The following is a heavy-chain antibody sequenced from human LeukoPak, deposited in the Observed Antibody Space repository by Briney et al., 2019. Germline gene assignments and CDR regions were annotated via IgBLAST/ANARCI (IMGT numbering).Heavy chain of an antibody. D-gene: IGHD5-24*01. V-gene: IGHV4-59*08. CDR3: ARARDGDRFAFDY. Sequence: SETLSLTCTVSGGSISSYYWSWIRQPPGKGLEWVGYIYYSGSTDYHPSRRSRVTMSVDTSKGQFSLKLNSVTATDTAVYYCARARDGDRFAFDYWGQGSLVTVSS. CDR2: IYYSGST. CDR1: GGSISSYY. J-gene: IGHJ4*02.